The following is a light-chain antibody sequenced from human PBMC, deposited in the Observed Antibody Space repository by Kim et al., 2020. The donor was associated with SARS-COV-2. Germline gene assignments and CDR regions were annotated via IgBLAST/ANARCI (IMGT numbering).Light chain of an antibody. CDR2: QDS. CDR1: KLGDKY. CDR3: QAWDSSVV. V-gene: IGLV3-1*01. Sequence: VSVSPGQTARITCAGDKLGDKYACWYQQKPGQSPVLVIYQDSKRPSGIPERFSGSNSGNTATLNISGTQAMDGAEYYCQAWDSSVVFGGGTQLTVL. J-gene: IGLJ2*01.